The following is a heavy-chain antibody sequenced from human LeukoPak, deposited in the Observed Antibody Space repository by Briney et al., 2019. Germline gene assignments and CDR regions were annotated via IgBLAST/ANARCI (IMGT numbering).Heavy chain of an antibody. D-gene: IGHD3-16*01. CDR2: INHSGST. CDR3: ASQGAVPQQDYYYYYYMDV. V-gene: IGHV4-34*01. CDR1: GGSFSGYY. Sequence: SETLSLTCAVYGGSFSGYYWSWIRQPPGKGLEWIGEINHSGSTNYNPSLKSRVTISVDKSKNQFSLKLSSVTAADTAVYYCASQGAVPQQDYYYYYYMDVWGKGTTVTVSS. J-gene: IGHJ6*03.